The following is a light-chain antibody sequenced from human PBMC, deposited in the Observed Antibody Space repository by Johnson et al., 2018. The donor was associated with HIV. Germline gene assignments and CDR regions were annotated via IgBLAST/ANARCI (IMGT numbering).Light chain of an antibody. CDR2: DNN. CDR3: GTWDTRLSAGHV. Sequence: QSVLSQPPSVSAAPGQKVTISCSGSTSNIGNNFVSWYQHLPGTAPKLLIYDNNKRPSGIPDRFSGSKSGTSATLDITGLHTGDEADYDCGTWDTRLSAGHVFGTGTKVTVL. J-gene: IGLJ1*01. CDR1: TSNIGNNF. V-gene: IGLV1-51*01.